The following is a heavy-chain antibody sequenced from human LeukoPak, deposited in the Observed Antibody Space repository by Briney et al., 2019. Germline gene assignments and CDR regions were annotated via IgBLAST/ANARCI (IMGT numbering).Heavy chain of an antibody. D-gene: IGHD3-16*01. V-gene: IGHV3-7*01. CDR2: IKHNGDEL. J-gene: IGHJ4*02. CDR1: GFTFSSYW. CDR3: ARELRTFDY. Sequence: GVSLRLSCAASGFTFSSYWMTWVRQAPGKGLEWVANIKHNGDELNYVDSVEDRFTISRDNAKNSLYLHMTSLRAEDTAVYYCARELRTFDYWGQGTLVTVSS.